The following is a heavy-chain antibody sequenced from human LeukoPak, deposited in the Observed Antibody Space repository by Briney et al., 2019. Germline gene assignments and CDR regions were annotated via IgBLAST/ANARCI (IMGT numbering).Heavy chain of an antibody. CDR2: IRSKTDGGTT. V-gene: IGHV3-15*01. CDR3: TAAPSLTDAFDI. J-gene: IGHJ3*02. Sequence: GGSLRLSCAASGFTFSNAWMSWVRQAPGKGLEWVGRIRSKTDGGTTDYAAPVKGRFTISRDDTKNTLYLQMNSLKTEDTAVYYCTAAPSLTDAFDIWGQGTMVTVSS. CDR1: GFTFSNAW.